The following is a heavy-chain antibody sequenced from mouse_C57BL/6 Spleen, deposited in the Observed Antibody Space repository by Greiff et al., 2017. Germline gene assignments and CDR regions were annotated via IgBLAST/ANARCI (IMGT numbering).Heavy chain of an antibody. CDR3: ARDYDCCFDY. CDR2: IDPSDSET. D-gene: IGHD2-4*01. Sequence: QVHVKQPGAELVRPGSSVKLSCKASGYPFTSYWMHWVKQRPIQGLEWIGNIDPSDSETHSNQKFKDKATWTVDKSSSTAYMQLSSLTSEDSAVYYCARDYDCCFDYGGKGTTLTVSS. J-gene: IGHJ2*01. CDR1: GYPFTSYW. V-gene: IGHV1-52*01.